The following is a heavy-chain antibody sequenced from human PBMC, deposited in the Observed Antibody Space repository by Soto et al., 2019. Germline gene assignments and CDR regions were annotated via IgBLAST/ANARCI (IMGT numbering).Heavy chain of an antibody. D-gene: IGHD4-17*01. CDR1: RYTFTSYD. V-gene: IGHV1-8*01. J-gene: IGHJ6*02. Sequence: QVQLVQSGAEVKKPGASVKVSCKASRYTFTSYDINWVRQATGQGLEWMGWMNPNSGNTGYAQKFQGRVTMTRNTSTSTSYMELSSLRSEATAVYYCARGPGTTVTFGMDVWGQGTTVTVSS. CDR2: MNPNSGNT. CDR3: ARGPGTTVTFGMDV.